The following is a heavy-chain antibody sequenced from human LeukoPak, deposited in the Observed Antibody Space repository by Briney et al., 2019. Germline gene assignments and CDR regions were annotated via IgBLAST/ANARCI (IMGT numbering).Heavy chain of an antibody. D-gene: IGHD6-13*01. J-gene: IGHJ5*02. CDR3: ARGRQQLVQGWFDP. CDR1: GDSISSGGYS. V-gene: IGHV4-61*02. Sequence: SETLSLTCTVSGDSISSGGYSGSWIRQPAGKGLEWIGRIYTSGSTNYNPSLKSRVTMSVDTSKNQFSLKLSSVTAADTAVYYCARGRQQLVQGWFDPWGQGTLVTVSS. CDR2: IYTSGST.